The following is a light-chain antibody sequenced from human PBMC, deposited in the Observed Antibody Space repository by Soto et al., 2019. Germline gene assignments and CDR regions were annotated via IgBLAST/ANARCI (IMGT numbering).Light chain of an antibody. J-gene: IGKJ1*01. CDR3: QHYDSYST. CDR1: QSISSW. V-gene: IGKV1-5*03. CDR2: KAS. Sequence: DIQMIQSHSTLSASVGDRVTITCRASQSISSWLAWYQQKPGKAPKLLIYKASSLESGVPSRFSGSGSGTEFTLTISSLQPDDFATYYCQHYDSYSTFGQGTKV.